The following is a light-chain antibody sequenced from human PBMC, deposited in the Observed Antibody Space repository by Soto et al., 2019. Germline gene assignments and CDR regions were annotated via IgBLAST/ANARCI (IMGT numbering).Light chain of an antibody. CDR2: SNN. Sequence: QSVLTQPPSASGTPGQRVTISCSGSSSNIGSNTVNWYQQRPGTAPKLLIYSNNQRPSGVPDRFSGSKSGTSASLAISGLQSEDEAEYFCAAWDDSLNRVVFGGGTKVTVL. CDR3: AAWDDSLNRVV. CDR1: SSNIGSNT. V-gene: IGLV1-44*01. J-gene: IGLJ2*01.